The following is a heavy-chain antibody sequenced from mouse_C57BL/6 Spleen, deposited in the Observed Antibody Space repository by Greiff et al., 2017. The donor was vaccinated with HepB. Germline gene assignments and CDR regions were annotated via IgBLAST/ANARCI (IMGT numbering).Heavy chain of an antibody. CDR1: GYTFTNYW. V-gene: IGHV1-63*01. J-gene: IGHJ1*03. CDR2: IDPGGGYT. CDR3: ARRGQRGYFDV. D-gene: IGHD6-1*01. Sequence: QVQLQQSGAELVRPGTSVKMSCKASGYTFTNYWIGWAKQRPGHGLEWIGDIDPGGGYTNYNEKFKGKATLTADKSSSTAYMQFSSLTSEDSAIYYCARRGQRGYFDVWGTGTTVTVSS.